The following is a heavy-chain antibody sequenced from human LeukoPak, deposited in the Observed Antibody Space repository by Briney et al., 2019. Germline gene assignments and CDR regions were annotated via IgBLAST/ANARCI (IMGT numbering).Heavy chain of an antibody. D-gene: IGHD5-18*01. CDR2: IWYDGSNK. Sequence: GRSLRLSCAASGFTFSSYGMHWVRQAPGKGLEWVAVIWYDGSNKYYADSVKGRFTISRDNSKNTLYLQMNSPRAEDTAVYYCARGAVTAMGHYYYYGMDVWGQGTTVTVSS. V-gene: IGHV3-33*08. CDR1: GFTFSSYG. CDR3: ARGAVTAMGHYYYYGMDV. J-gene: IGHJ6*02.